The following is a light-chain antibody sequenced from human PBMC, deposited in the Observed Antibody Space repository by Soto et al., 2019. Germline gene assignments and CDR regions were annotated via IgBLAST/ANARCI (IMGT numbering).Light chain of an antibody. V-gene: IGLV2-14*01. CDR3: SSYRSSSPLVV. Sequence: QSVLTKPASVSGSPGQSITISCTGTISDVGDYNYVSWYQQHPDKAPKLMIYDVSNRPSGVSNRFSGSKSGNTASLTISGLHPEDEADYYCSSYRSSSPLVVFGGGTKLTVL. J-gene: IGLJ2*01. CDR1: ISDVGDYNY. CDR2: DVS.